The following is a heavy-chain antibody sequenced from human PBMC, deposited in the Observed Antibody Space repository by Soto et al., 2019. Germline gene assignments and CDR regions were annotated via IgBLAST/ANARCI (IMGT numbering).Heavy chain of an antibody. J-gene: IGHJ6*02. CDR1: GFTFSSYG. CDR2: IWYDGSNK. V-gene: IGHV3-33*01. D-gene: IGHD2-21*02. CDR3: ARYLAYCGGDCYSDYYYGMDV. Sequence: GGSLRLSCAASGFTFSSYGMHWVRQAPGKGLEWVAVIWYDGSNKYYADSVKGRFTISRDNSKNTLYLQMNSLRAEDTAVYYCARYLAYCGGDCYSDYYYGMDVWGQGTTVTVSS.